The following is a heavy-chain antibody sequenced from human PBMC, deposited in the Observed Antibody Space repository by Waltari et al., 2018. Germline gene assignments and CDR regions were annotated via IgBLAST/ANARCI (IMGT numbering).Heavy chain of an antibody. Sequence: EVQLLESGGGLVQPGGSLRLSCAASGFTFSSYAMSWVRQAPGSGLEWVSAISGSGGSTYYADSVKGRFTISRDNSKNTLYLQMNSLRAEDTAVYYCAKVPTSGYDFDYWGQGTLVTVSS. CDR2: ISGSGGST. D-gene: IGHD5-12*01. CDR3: AKVPTSGYDFDY. J-gene: IGHJ4*02. V-gene: IGHV3-23*01. CDR1: GFTFSSYA.